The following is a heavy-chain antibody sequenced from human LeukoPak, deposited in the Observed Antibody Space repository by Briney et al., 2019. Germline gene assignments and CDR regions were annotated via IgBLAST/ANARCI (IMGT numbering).Heavy chain of an antibody. CDR2: IIPIFGTA. Sequence: ASVKVSCKASGGTFSSYAISWVRQAPGQGLEWMGGIIPIFGTANYAQKFQGRVTITADKSTSTAYMELSSLGSEDTAVYYCAKVAGSGSYYSDYWGQGTLVTVSS. D-gene: IGHD3-10*01. CDR3: AKVAGSGSYYSDY. J-gene: IGHJ4*02. V-gene: IGHV1-69*06. CDR1: GGTFSSYA.